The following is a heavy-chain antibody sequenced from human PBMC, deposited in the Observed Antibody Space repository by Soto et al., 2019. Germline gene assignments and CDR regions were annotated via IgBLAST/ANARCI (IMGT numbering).Heavy chain of an antibody. CDR1: GGSISTINW. V-gene: IGHV4-4*02. CDR3: ARLSSRSAVGMDV. Sequence: QVELQEAGPGLVTPSGTLSLTCAVSGGSISTINWWAWVRQPPGKGLDWIGEIYQTGSTSYNPSLESRVTISIDKSKNQFSLKLRSVTAADTAVYYCARLSSRSAVGMDVCGQGATVTVTS. CDR2: IYQTGST. D-gene: IGHD6-6*01. J-gene: IGHJ6*02.